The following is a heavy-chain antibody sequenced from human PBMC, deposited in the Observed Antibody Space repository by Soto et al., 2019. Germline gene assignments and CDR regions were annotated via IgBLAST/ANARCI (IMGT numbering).Heavy chain of an antibody. D-gene: IGHD6-19*01. Sequence: QVQLVQSGAEVKEPGASVKVSCKASGDTFTSYYMHWVRQAPGQGLEGMGKINPSDGSTKYAQKFRGRVTMTRDTSTSTVYMELSSLRSEDTAVYYCAREGPVAGTSFDYWGQGTLVTVSS. CDR2: INPSDGST. J-gene: IGHJ4*02. CDR1: GDTFTSYY. V-gene: IGHV1-46*01. CDR3: AREGPVAGTSFDY.